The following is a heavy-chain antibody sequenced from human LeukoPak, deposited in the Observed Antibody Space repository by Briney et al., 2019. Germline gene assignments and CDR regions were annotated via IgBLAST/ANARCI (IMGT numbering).Heavy chain of an antibody. J-gene: IGHJ6*03. CDR1: GGSFSGYY. CDR3: ARGWTTRYSGRPYYYYIDV. Sequence: SGTLSLTCAVYGGSFSGYYWSWIRQPPGKGLEWIGEINHSGSTNYNPSLKSRVTISVDTSKNQFSLKLSSVTAADTAGYYCARGWTTRYSGRPYYYYIDVWGKGTTVTVSS. D-gene: IGHD5-12*01. CDR2: INHSGST. V-gene: IGHV4-34*01.